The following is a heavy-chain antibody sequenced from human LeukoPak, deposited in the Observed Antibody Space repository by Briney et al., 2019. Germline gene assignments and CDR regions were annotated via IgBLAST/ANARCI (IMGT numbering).Heavy chain of an antibody. J-gene: IGHJ4*02. D-gene: IGHD1-20*01. CDR2: ISGSAGNT. CDR3: AKKGYNWNDCLDY. Sequence: PGGSLRLSCAASGFTFSSYATTWVRQAPGKGLEWVSVISGSAGNTHYADSVKGRFTISRDNSKNTVYLEMNSLRAEDTAVYYCAKKGYNWNDCLDYWGQGTLVTVSS. V-gene: IGHV3-23*01. CDR1: GFTFSSYA.